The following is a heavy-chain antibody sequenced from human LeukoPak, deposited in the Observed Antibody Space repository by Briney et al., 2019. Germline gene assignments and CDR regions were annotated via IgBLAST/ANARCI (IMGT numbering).Heavy chain of an antibody. Sequence: ASVKVSCKASVGTFSSYAISWVRQAPGQGLEWMGRIIPILGIANYAQKFQGRVTITADKSTSTAYMELSSLRSEDTAVYYCARWVAATPYYFGYWGQGTLVTVSS. D-gene: IGHD2-15*01. CDR1: VGTFSSYA. V-gene: IGHV1-69*04. CDR2: IIPILGIA. CDR3: ARWVAATPYYFGY. J-gene: IGHJ4*02.